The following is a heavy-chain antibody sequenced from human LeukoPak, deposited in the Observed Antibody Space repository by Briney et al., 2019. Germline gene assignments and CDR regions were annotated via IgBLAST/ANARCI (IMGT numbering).Heavy chain of an antibody. CDR1: GFTFSSFA. CDR3: ARMGIAAVGAYYFDY. J-gene: IGHJ4*02. V-gene: IGHV3-21*05. D-gene: IGHD6-13*01. Sequence: GGSLRLSCAASGFTFSSFALSWVRQAPGKGLEWVSYISRNSYTNYADSVKGRFTISRDNAKNSLYLQMASLRAEDTAVYYCARMGIAAVGAYYFDYWGQGTLVAVSS. CDR2: ISRNSYT.